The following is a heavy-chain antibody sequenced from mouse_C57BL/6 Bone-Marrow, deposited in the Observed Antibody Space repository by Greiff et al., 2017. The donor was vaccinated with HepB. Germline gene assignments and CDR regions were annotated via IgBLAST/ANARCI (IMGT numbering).Heavy chain of an antibody. CDR3: ARLKLYYSNYDYAMDY. J-gene: IGHJ4*01. Sequence: QVQLQQPGAELVRPGSSVKLSCKASGYTFTSYWMHWVKQRPIQGLEWIGNIDPSDSETHYNQKFKDKATLTVDKSSSTAYMQLSSLTSEDSAVYYCARLKLYYSNYDYAMDYWGQGTSVTVSS. CDR1: GYTFTSYW. V-gene: IGHV1-52*01. D-gene: IGHD2-5*01. CDR2: IDPSDSET.